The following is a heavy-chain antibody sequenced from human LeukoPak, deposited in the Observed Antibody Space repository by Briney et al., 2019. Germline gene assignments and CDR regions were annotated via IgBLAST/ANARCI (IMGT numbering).Heavy chain of an antibody. V-gene: IGHV3-11*01. CDR3: AKSFELLWFGELSAFDY. Sequence: GGSLRLSCAASGFTFSDYYMSWIRQAPGKGLEWVSYISSSGSTIYYADSVKGRFTISRDNAKNSLYLQMNSLRAEDTAVYYCAKSFELLWFGELSAFDYWGQGTLVTVS. J-gene: IGHJ4*02. D-gene: IGHD3-10*01. CDR1: GFTFSDYY. CDR2: ISSSGSTI.